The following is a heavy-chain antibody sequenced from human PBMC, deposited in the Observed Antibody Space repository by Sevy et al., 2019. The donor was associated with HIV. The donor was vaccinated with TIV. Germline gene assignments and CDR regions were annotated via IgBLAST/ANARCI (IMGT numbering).Heavy chain of an antibody. Sequence: GGSLRLSCAASGFTFSNYFMNWVRQAPGKGLKWVSSISSGSSYIFYADSLKGRFTISRDNAKNSLYLHMNSLRAEDTAVYYCARGDYYGSLYYFDYWGPRTLVTVSS. J-gene: IGHJ4*02. V-gene: IGHV3-21*01. D-gene: IGHD3-10*01. CDR1: GFTFSNYF. CDR2: ISSGSSYI. CDR3: ARGDYYGSLYYFDY.